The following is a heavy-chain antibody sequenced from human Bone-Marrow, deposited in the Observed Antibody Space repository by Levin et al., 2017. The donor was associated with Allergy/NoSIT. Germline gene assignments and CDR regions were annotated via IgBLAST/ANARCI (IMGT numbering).Heavy chain of an antibody. V-gene: IGHV3-21*01. D-gene: IGHD3-16*01. J-gene: IGHJ6*02. CDR1: GFTFSTFG. Sequence: MPGGSLRLSCAASGFTFSTFGVNWVRQIPGKGLEWVASISSGGNDIYYADSVKGRFTISRDNVKHSLYLQMNSLRAEDTAVYYCARDRTFGILRNYGLGVWGQGTTVTVSS. CDR3: ARDRTFGILRNYGLGV. CDR2: ISSGGNDI.